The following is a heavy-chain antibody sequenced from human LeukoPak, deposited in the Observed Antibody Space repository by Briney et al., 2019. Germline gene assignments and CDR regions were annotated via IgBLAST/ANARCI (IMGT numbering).Heavy chain of an antibody. V-gene: IGHV1-18*01. J-gene: IGHJ6*03. CDR1: GCTFTNYG. Sequence: ASVKVSCKASGCTFTNYGLSWVRQAPGQGLEWMGWISAYNGNTNYAQKLQGRVTMTTDTSTSTAYMELRSLSSDDTVVYYCARVNYYDSNGYLGHYYYYYYMDVWGKGTTVTVSS. CDR2: ISAYNGNT. CDR3: ARVNYYDSNGYLGHYYYYYYMDV. D-gene: IGHD3-22*01.